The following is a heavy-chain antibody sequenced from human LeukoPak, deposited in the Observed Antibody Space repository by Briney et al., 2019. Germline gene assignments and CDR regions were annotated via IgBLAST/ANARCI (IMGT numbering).Heavy chain of an antibody. D-gene: IGHD3-16*02. CDR3: ARNGEYYDYVWGSYRYGYFDY. J-gene: IGHJ4*02. CDR1: GFTFSDYY. CDR2: ISSSGSTI. Sequence: GGSLRLSCAASGFTFSDYYMSWIRQAPGKGLEWVSYISSSGSTIYYADSVKGRFTISRDNAKNSLYLQMNSLRAEDTAVYYYARNGEYYDYVWGSYRYGYFDYWGQGTLVTVSS. V-gene: IGHV3-11*01.